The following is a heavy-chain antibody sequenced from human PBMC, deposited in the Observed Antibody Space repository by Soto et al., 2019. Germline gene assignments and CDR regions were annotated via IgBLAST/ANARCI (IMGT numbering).Heavy chain of an antibody. D-gene: IGHD1-1*01. Sequence: GGSLRLSXTASGLPHSNFAMMWVRQAPGKGLECVSGIYGSGRGIEYADSVKGRFTISRDNSKNTVYLQMTDLRADDTAVYYCAKDAMYNDGLWLMDHWGQGTQVTVS. CDR2: IYGSGRGI. J-gene: IGHJ4*02. CDR1: GLPHSNFA. CDR3: AKDAMYNDGLWLMDH. V-gene: IGHV3-23*05.